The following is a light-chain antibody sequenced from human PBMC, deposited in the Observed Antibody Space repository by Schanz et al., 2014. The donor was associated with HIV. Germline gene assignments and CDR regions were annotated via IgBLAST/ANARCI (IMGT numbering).Light chain of an antibody. CDR2: DVA. J-gene: IGLJ3*02. V-gene: IGLV2-14*01. Sequence: QSALTQPASVSGSPGQSITISCTGTSSDVGGYDFVSWFQQYPGKAPKLMIYDVAKRPSGISNRFSGSKSGNTASLTIFGLQADDEADYYCSSYTSSSTLVFGGGTKLTVL. CDR1: SSDVGGYDF. CDR3: SSYTSSSTLV.